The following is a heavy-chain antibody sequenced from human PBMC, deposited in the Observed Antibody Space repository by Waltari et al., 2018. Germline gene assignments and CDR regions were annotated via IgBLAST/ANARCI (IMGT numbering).Heavy chain of an antibody. Sequence: QVQLVQSGAEVKKPGSSVKVSCKASGGTFSSYAISWVRQAPGQGLEWMGGIIPIFGTANYAQKFQGRVTITADKSTSTAYMELSSLRSEDTAVYYCARDLYNWNDAAGYFDLWGRGTLVIVSS. V-gene: IGHV1-69*14. CDR1: GGTFSSYA. D-gene: IGHD1-20*01. CDR2: IIPIFGTA. CDR3: ARDLYNWNDAAGYFDL. J-gene: IGHJ2*01.